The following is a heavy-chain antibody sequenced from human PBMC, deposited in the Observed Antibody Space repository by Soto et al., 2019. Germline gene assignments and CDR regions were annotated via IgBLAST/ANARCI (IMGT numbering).Heavy chain of an antibody. V-gene: IGHV4-31*03. Sequence: QVQLQESGPGLVKPSQTLSLTCTVSGGSISSGGYYWSWIRQHPGKGLEWIGYIYYSGSTYYNPSLKDRVTISVDTSKNQFSLKLSSVTAADTAVYYCARGDSGYYDSSGYYSYWGQGTLVTVSS. CDR2: IYYSGST. CDR1: GGSISSGGYY. D-gene: IGHD3-22*01. J-gene: IGHJ4*02. CDR3: ARGDSGYYDSSGYYSY.